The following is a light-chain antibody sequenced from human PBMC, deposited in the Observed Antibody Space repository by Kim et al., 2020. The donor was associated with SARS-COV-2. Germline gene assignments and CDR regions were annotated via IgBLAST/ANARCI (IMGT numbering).Light chain of an antibody. CDR2: EDS. CDR3: SSYTGSNNYV. J-gene: IGLJ1*01. V-gene: IGLV2-8*01. CDR1: SSDVGGYNY. Sequence: QSALTQPPSASGSPGQSVTISCTGTSSDVGGYNYVSWYQQHPGKALKVMIYEDSKRPSGVPDRFSGSKSGNTASLTVSGLQAEDEADYYCSSYTGSNNYVFGTGTKVTVL.